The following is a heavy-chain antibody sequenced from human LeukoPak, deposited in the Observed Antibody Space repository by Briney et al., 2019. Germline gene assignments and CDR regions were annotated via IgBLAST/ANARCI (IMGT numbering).Heavy chain of an antibody. CDR2: ISGSGGST. Sequence: PGGSLRLSCAASGFTFSDYNMSWVRQAPGKGLEWVSAISGSGGSTYYADSVKGRFTISRDNSKNTLYLQMNSLRAEDTAVYYCAKDDRYDFWSGYYTPIAAAGTDYWGQGTLVTVSS. V-gene: IGHV3-23*01. D-gene: IGHD3-3*01. CDR3: AKDDRYDFWSGYYTPIAAAGTDY. CDR1: GFTFSDYN. J-gene: IGHJ4*02.